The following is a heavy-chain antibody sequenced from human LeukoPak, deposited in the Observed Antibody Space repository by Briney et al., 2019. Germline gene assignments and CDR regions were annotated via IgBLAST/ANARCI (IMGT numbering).Heavy chain of an antibody. CDR3: ASSGRYSYGYRNDY. CDR1: GGTFSSYA. V-gene: IGHV1-69*06. D-gene: IGHD5-18*01. CDR2: IIPIFGTA. Sequence: SVKVSCKASGGTFSSYAISWVRQAPGQGLEWMGGIIPIFGTANYAQKFQGRVTITADKSTSTAYMELSSLRSEDTAVYYCASSGRYSYGYRNDYWGQGTLVTVSS. J-gene: IGHJ4*02.